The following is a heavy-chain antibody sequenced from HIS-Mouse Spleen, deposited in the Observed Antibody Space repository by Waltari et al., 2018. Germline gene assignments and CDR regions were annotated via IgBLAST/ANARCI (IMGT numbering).Heavy chain of an antibody. V-gene: IGHV4-39*07. CDR3: AREIPYSSSWYDWYFDL. Sequence: QLQLQESGPGLVKPSETLSLTCTVSGGSISSSSYHWGWIRPPPGKGLEWIWIIYYRVSTSYNPSLKSRVTISVDTSKNQFSLKLSSVTAADTAVYYCAREIPYSSSWYDWYFDLWGRGTLVTVSS. D-gene: IGHD6-13*01. CDR2: IYYRVST. CDR1: GGSISSSSYH. J-gene: IGHJ2*01.